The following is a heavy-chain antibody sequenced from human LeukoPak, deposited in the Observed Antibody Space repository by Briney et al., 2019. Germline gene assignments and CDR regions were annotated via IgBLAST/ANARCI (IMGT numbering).Heavy chain of an antibody. CDR2: IIPIFGTA. D-gene: IGHD3-16*01. Sequence: GSSVTVSCTASGGTFSSYAISWVRQAPGQGLEWMGGIIPIFGTANYAQKFQGRVTITADESTSTAYMELSSLRSEDTAVYYCASPRTDDYYYYGMDVWGQGTTVTVSS. J-gene: IGHJ6*02. V-gene: IGHV1-69*01. CDR3: ASPRTDDYYYYGMDV. CDR1: GGTFSSYA.